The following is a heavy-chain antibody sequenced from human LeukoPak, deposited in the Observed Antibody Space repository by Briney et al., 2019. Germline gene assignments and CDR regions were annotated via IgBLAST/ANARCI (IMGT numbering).Heavy chain of an antibody. CDR1: GFTFSTYS. CDR2: ISSSSSTI. D-gene: IGHD6-6*01. V-gene: IGHV3-48*02. Sequence: GALRLSCAASGFTFSTYSMHWVRQAPGKGLEWVSYISSSSSTIYYADSVKGRFTISRDNAKNSLYLQMNSLRDEDTAVYYCATQNLVHRAYYFDYWGQGTLVTVSS. CDR3: ATQNLVHRAYYFDY. J-gene: IGHJ4*02.